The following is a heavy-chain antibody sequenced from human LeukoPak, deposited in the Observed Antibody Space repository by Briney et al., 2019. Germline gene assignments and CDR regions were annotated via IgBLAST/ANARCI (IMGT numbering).Heavy chain of an antibody. CDR1: GFTFSSYG. Sequence: GGSLRLSCAASGFTFSSYGMHWVRQAPGKGLEWVAFIRYDGSNKYYADSVKGRFTISRDNSKNTLYLQMNSLRAEDTAVYYCAKGLTMVRGVDYYMDVWGKGTTVTISS. CDR3: AKGLTMVRGVDYYMDV. CDR2: IRYDGSNK. V-gene: IGHV3-30*02. D-gene: IGHD3-10*01. J-gene: IGHJ6*03.